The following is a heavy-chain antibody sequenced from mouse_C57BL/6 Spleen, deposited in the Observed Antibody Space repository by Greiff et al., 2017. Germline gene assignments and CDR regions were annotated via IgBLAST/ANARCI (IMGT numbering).Heavy chain of an antibody. Sequence: VQLKESGPGLVQPSQSLSITCTVSGFSLTSYGVHWVRQSPGKGLEWLGVIWSGGSTDYNAAFISRLSISKDNSKSQVFFKMNSLQADDTAIYYCTRAYSNTYGNYAMDYWGQGTSVTVSS. CDR2: IWSGGST. V-gene: IGHV2-2*01. D-gene: IGHD2-5*01. CDR1: GFSLTSYG. CDR3: TRAYSNTYGNYAMDY. J-gene: IGHJ4*01.